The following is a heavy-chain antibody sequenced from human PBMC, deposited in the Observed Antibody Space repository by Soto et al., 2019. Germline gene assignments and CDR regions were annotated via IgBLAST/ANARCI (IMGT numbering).Heavy chain of an antibody. J-gene: IGHJ4*02. V-gene: IGHV3-7*01. CDR1: GFTFSSYW. D-gene: IGHD3-16*02. CDR3: ARDGSYDYVWGSYRYYSPDY. Sequence: PGGSMRLSCAASGFTFSSYWMSWVRQAPGKGLEWVANIKQDGSEKYYVDSVKGRFTISRDNAKNSLYLQMNSLRAEDTAVYYCARDGSYDYVWGSYRYYSPDYWGQGTLVTVSS. CDR2: IKQDGSEK.